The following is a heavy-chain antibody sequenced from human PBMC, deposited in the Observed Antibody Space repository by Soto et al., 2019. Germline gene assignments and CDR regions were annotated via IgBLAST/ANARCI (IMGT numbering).Heavy chain of an antibody. CDR2: VEEDGSDK. D-gene: IGHD3-22*01. CDR1: GFNFNSYR. CDR3: ARVQVQLWYYYDSSGYTDY. J-gene: IGHJ4*02. V-gene: IGHV3-7*01. Sequence: GGSLRLSCAASGFNFNSYRMSWVRQAPGKGLEWLACVEEDGSDKYYVDSVKGRFTISRDNAKSTLYLQMNSLRAEDTAVYYCARVQVQLWYYYDSSGYTDYWGQGTLVTVSS.